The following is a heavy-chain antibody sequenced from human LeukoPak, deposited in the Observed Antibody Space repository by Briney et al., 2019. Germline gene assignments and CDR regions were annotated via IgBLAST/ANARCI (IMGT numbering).Heavy chain of an antibody. D-gene: IGHD1-1*01. CDR3: ARGISTTGTDY. CDR1: GASVSSYY. CDR2: IYTSGST. V-gene: IGHV4-4*07. J-gene: IGHJ4*02. Sequence: PSETLSLTCTVSGASVSSYYWSWIRQPAGKGLEWIGRIYTSGSTNYNPSLKSRVTISVDTSKNQFSLKLSSMTAADTAVYYCARGISTTGTDYWGQGTLVTVSS.